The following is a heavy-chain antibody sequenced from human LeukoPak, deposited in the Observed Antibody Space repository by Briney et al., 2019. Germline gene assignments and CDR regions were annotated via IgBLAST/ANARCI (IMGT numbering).Heavy chain of an antibody. CDR3: GKGLNWNWEYNWFDP. CDR1: GFIFDDYA. J-gene: IGHJ5*02. D-gene: IGHD1-7*01. CDR2: ISWNSGSI. Sequence: PGGSLRLSCAASGFIFDDYAMHWVRQAPGKGLEWVSGISWNSGSIGYADSVKGRFTISRDNAKNSLYLQMNSLRAEDMAVYYCGKGLNWNWEYNWFDPWGQGTLVTVSS. V-gene: IGHV3-9*03.